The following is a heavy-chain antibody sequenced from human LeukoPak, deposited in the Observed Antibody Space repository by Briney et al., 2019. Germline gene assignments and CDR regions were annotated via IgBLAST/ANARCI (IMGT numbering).Heavy chain of an antibody. J-gene: IGHJ4*02. Sequence: PSQTLSLTCTVSGGSISSGSYYWRWLRQPAGKGLEWIGRIYTSGSTNYNPSLKSRVTISVDTSKNQFSLKLSSVTAADTAVYYCARDGDDYGDYAYFDYWGQGTLVTVSS. D-gene: IGHD4-17*01. CDR3: ARDGDDYGDYAYFDY. V-gene: IGHV4-61*02. CDR2: IYTSGST. CDR1: GGSISSGSYY.